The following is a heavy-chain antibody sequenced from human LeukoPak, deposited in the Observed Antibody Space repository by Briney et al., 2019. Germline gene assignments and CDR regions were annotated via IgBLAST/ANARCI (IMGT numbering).Heavy chain of an antibody. D-gene: IGHD3-16*01. J-gene: IGHJ4*02. Sequence: SETLSLICAVYGGSFSGYYWSWIRQPPGKGLEWIGEINHSGSTNYSPSLKSRVTISVDTSKNQFSLKLSSVTAADTAVYYCAREGSSGRVAEAFDYWGQGTLVTVSS. CDR1: GGSFSGYY. CDR2: INHSGST. V-gene: IGHV4-34*01. CDR3: AREGSSGRVAEAFDY.